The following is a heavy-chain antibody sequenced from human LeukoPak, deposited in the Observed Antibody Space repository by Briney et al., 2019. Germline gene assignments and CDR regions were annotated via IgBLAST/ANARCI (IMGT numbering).Heavy chain of an antibody. J-gene: IGHJ4*02. V-gene: IGHV1-2*04. Sequence: RASVTVSCKASGYTFTGYYMHWVRQAPGQGLEWMGWINPNSGGTNYAQKFQGWVTMTRDTSISTAYMELSRLRSDDTAVYYCAREVVGALGGGGYFDYWGQGTLVTVSS. CDR3: AREVVGALGGGGYFDY. D-gene: IGHD1-26*01. CDR2: INPNSGGT. CDR1: GYTFTGYY.